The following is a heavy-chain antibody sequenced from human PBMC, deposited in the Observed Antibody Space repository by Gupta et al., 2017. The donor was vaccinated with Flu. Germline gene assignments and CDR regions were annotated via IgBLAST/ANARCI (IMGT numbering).Heavy chain of an antibody. V-gene: IGHV7-4-1*02. D-gene: IGHD2-15*01. CDR3: SRLYCSESRCDGGHFDS. Sequence: QVQLVQSESELKKPGASVKLSCKASGYTLTDYALNWVRQAPGQGLELIGWINPNTGKPTYAHGFTGPFCFSFDTSFSPAHLQINRLKAYDPALYYCSRLYCSESRCDGGHFDSWGQGTLVTVSS. CDR2: INPNTGKP. J-gene: IGHJ5*01. CDR1: GYTLTDYA.